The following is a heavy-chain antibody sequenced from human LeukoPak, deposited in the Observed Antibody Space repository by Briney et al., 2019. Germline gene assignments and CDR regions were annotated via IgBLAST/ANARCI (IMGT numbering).Heavy chain of an antibody. CDR3: ARGYLHAFYL. CDR2: IGIGGDT. Sequence: GGSLRLSCAASGFTFSGYDMHWVRQPTGKGLEWVSAIGIGGDTYYPGSVKGRFTISRENDKNYLYLQMNSLRAGDTAVYYFARGYLHAFYLWGQGTMVTVSS. CDR1: GFTFSGYD. V-gene: IGHV3-13*04. J-gene: IGHJ3*01. D-gene: IGHD1-26*01.